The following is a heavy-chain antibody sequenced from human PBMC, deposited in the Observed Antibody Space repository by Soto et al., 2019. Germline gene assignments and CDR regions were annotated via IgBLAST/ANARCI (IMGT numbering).Heavy chain of an antibody. Sequence: EVQLLESGGGLVEPGGSLRLSCAASGITFIADAMSWVRQAPGKGLEWVSAISGSGATTYYADSVKGRFTISRDKSKNTLYLQMNSLRAEGTALYYCAKSFSSNWYDYFDYWGQGSLVTVSS. J-gene: IGHJ4*02. CDR2: ISGSGATT. V-gene: IGHV3-23*01. CDR1: GITFIADA. D-gene: IGHD6-13*01. CDR3: AKSFSSNWYDYFDY.